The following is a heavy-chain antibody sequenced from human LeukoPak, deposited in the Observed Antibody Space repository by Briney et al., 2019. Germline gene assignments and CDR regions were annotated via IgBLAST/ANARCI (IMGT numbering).Heavy chain of an antibody. V-gene: IGHV3-48*01. J-gene: IGHJ4*02. CDR3: ARHMMWLYCSGGSCYSDY. CDR2: ISSSSTI. Sequence: PGGSLRLSCAASGFTFSSYSMNWVRQAPGKGLEWVSYISSSSTIYYADSVKGRFTISRDNAKNSLYLQMNSLRAEDTAVYYCARHMMWLYCSGGSCYSDYWGQGTLVTVSS. CDR1: GFTFSSYS. D-gene: IGHD2-15*01.